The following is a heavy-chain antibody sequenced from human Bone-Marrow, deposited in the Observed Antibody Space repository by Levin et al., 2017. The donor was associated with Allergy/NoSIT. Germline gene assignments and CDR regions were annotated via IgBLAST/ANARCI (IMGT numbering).Heavy chain of an antibody. V-gene: IGHV3-9*01. CDR1: GFTFDDFA. D-gene: IGHD7-27*01. Sequence: GGSLRLSCAASGFTFDDFAMHWVRQVPGKGLEWVSGINWNRGIIGYADSVKDRFTISRDNARNSLFLQMNSLGPEDPALYYCAKGLNWGSPNTFDGWGPGTLVTVSS. CDR2: INWNRGII. CDR3: AKGLNWGSPNTFDG. J-gene: IGHJ4*02.